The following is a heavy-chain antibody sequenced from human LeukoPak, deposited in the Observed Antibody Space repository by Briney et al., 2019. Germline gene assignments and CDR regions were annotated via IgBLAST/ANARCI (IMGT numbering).Heavy chain of an antibody. Sequence: GGSLRLSCAASGFTFSSHTMGWVRQAPGKGLEWVSGISGSGVNTYYADSVKGRFTISRDNAKNSLYLQMNSLRAEDTAVYYCARNRIAVAGAFDYWGQGTLVTVSS. D-gene: IGHD6-19*01. CDR1: GFTFSSHT. CDR3: ARNRIAVAGAFDY. J-gene: IGHJ4*02. CDR2: ISGSGVNT. V-gene: IGHV3-23*01.